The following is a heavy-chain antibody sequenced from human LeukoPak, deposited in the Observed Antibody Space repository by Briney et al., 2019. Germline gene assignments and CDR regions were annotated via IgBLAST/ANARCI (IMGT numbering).Heavy chain of an antibody. Sequence: PGGSLRLSCAASGFTVSSNYMSWVRQAPGKGLEWVSVIYSGGSTYYADSVKGRFTISRDNSKNTLYLQMNSLRAEDTAVYYCARGYYGYGSRYFDHWGQGTLVSVSS. CDR1: GFTVSSNY. CDR3: ARGYYGYGSRYFDH. CDR2: IYSGGST. D-gene: IGHD3-10*01. J-gene: IGHJ4*02. V-gene: IGHV3-53*01.